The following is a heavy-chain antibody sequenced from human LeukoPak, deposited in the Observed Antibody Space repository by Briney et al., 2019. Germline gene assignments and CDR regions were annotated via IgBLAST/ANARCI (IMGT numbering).Heavy chain of an antibody. J-gene: IGHJ5*02. D-gene: IGHD6-19*01. V-gene: IGHV4-39*01. CDR2: IYYSGST. Sequence: SETLSLTCTVSGGSISSSSYYWGWIRQPPGKGLEWIGSIYYSGSTYYNPSLKSRVTISVDTSKNQFSLKLSSVTAADTAVYYCAIREQWLMNWFDPWGQGTLVTVSS. CDR3: AIREQWLMNWFDP. CDR1: GGSISSSSYY.